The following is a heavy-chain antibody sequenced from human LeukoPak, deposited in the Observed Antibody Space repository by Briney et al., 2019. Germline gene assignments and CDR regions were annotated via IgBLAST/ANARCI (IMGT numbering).Heavy chain of an antibody. CDR3: ARTYCGDYPAGAFDI. V-gene: IGHV3-21*01. Sequence: GGSLRLSCAASGFTFSSYSMNWVRQAPGKGLEWVSSISSSSSYIYYADSVKGRFTISRDNAKDSLYLQMNSLRAEDTAVYYCARTYCGDYPAGAFDIWGQGTMVTVSS. J-gene: IGHJ3*02. D-gene: IGHD4-17*01. CDR2: ISSSSSYI. CDR1: GFTFSSYS.